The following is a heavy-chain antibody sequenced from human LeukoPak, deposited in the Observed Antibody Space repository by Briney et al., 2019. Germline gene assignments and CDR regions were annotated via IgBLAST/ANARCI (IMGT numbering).Heavy chain of an antibody. Sequence: TGGSLRLSCAASGFTFSSYSMNWVRQAPGKGPEWVSAISGSGGSTYYADSVKGRFTISRDNSKNTLYLQMNSLRAEDTAVYYCAKALDWNYFYYYYGMDVWGQGTTVTVSS. J-gene: IGHJ6*02. V-gene: IGHV3-23*01. D-gene: IGHD1-7*01. CDR1: GFTFSSYS. CDR3: AKALDWNYFYYYYGMDV. CDR2: ISGSGGST.